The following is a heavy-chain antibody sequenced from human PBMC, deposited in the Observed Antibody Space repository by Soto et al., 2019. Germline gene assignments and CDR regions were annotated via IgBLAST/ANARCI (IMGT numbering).Heavy chain of an antibody. CDR2: IYSDGTT. V-gene: IGHV3-66*01. D-gene: IGHD5-12*01. Sequence: GGSLRLSCAVSGLTVSNNYMSWVRQAPGKGLEWVSVIYSDGTTYYADSVKDRFTISRDNSKNTLWLQLSSLRAEDTAVYYCARDSRGYSGFDPYFDHWGQGTLVTVSS. J-gene: IGHJ4*02. CDR3: ARDSRGYSGFDPYFDH. CDR1: GLTVSNNY.